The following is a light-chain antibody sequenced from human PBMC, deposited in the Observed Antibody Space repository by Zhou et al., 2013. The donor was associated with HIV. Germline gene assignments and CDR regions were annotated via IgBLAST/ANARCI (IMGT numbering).Light chain of an antibody. Sequence: DIQMTQSPSDMSASVGDRVTITCRASQDISNYLAWFQQKPGKAPNLLIYAASSLQSGVQSRFSGSGSGTDFTLTISCLQSEDFATYYCQHYYSYPFTFGPGTKVDIK. V-gene: IGKV1-17*03. J-gene: IGKJ3*01. CDR1: QDISNY. CDR2: AAS. CDR3: QHYYSYPFT.